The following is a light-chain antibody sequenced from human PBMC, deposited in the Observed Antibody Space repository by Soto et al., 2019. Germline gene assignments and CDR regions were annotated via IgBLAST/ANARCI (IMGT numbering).Light chain of an antibody. CDR2: EVS. Sequence: QSALTQPASVSGSPGQSITISCTGTSSDVGGYNYVSWYQQHPGKAPKLMIYEVSNRPSGVSNRFSGSKSGNTASLTISGLQDEDEADYYCSSYTSSDTLVFGGGTQLTVL. V-gene: IGLV2-14*01. CDR1: SSDVGGYNY. J-gene: IGLJ3*02. CDR3: SSYTSSDTLV.